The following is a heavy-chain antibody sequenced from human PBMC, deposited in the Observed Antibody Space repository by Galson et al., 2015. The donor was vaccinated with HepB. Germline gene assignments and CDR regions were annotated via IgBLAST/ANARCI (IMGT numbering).Heavy chain of an antibody. D-gene: IGHD2-21*01. Sequence: SLRLSCAASGFTFSSYGMHWVRQAPGKGLEWVAVISYDGSNKYSADTVKGRFTISRGNSKNTLYLHMNSLSAGDTAVHYCAKMMDCGDYQKNEFDYWGQGTLVTVSS. CDR2: ISYDGSNK. CDR3: AKMMDCGDYQKNEFDY. CDR1: GFTFSSYG. V-gene: IGHV3-30*18. J-gene: IGHJ4*02.